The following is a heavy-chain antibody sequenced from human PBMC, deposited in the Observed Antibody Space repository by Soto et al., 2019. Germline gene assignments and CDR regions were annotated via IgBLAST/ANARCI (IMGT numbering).Heavy chain of an antibody. CDR1: GLTFGTFA. J-gene: IGHJ6*02. CDR2: ISYDGSNK. D-gene: IGHD2-8*02. V-gene: IGHV3-30-3*01. CDR3: ARDKVVSDPGMDV. Sequence: GGSLRLSCAASGLTFGTFAMHWGRRAPGKGLEWVAVISYDGSNKYYADSVKGRFTISRDNSKNTLYLQMNSLRAEDTAVYYCARDKVVSDPGMDVWGQWTAVTVS.